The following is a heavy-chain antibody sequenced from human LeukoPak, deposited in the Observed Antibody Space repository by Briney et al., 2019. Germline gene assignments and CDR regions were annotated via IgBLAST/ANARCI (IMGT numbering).Heavy chain of an antibody. D-gene: IGHD2/OR15-2a*01. J-gene: IGHJ4*02. Sequence: GASVKVSCKASGYTFTSYGISWVRRAPGQGLEWMGWISAYNGNTNYAQKLQGRVTMTTDTSTSTAHMELRSLRSDDTAVYYCAGHHPRNTVDFWGQGTLVTVSS. CDR1: GYTFTSYG. CDR3: AGHHPRNTVDF. CDR2: ISAYNGNT. V-gene: IGHV1-18*01.